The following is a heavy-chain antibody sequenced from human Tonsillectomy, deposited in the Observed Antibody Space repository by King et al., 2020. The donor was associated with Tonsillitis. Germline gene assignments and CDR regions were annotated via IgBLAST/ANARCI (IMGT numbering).Heavy chain of an antibody. D-gene: IGHD4-17*01. CDR2: ISSSSSYI. Sequence: LQLVQSGGGLVKPGGSLRLSCAASGFTFSSYSMNWVRQAPGKGLEWVSSISSSSSYIYYAASVKGRFTTSRDNAKNSLYLQMKSLRAEDTAVDYCASVLATRHMTTVTTDWYFDLWGRGTLVTVSS. CDR3: ASVLATRHMTTVTTDWYFDL. J-gene: IGHJ2*01. CDR1: GFTFSSYS. V-gene: IGHV3-21*01.